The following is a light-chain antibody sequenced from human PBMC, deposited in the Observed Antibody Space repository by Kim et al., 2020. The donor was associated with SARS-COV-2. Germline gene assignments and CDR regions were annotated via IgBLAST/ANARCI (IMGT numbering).Light chain of an antibody. CDR3: QQYNTWLIT. Sequence: VSPGERATHTCRASQSVSTNIAWYQQQPGQAPRLRIYGASTRANGIPARFSGSGSGTEFTLNISSLQSEDCAVYYCQQYNTWLITVGQGTRLEIK. CDR1: QSVSTN. J-gene: IGKJ5*01. CDR2: GAS. V-gene: IGKV3D-15*01.